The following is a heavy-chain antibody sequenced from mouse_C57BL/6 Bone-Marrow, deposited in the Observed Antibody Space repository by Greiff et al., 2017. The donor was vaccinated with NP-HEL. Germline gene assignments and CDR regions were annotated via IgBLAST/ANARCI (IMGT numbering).Heavy chain of an antibody. Sequence: VQLQQPGAELVMPGASVKLSCKASGYTFTSYWMHWVKQRPGQGLEWIGEIDPSDSYTNYNQKFKGKSTLTVDKSSSTAYMQLSSLTSEDSAVYYCARGDDGLFDYWGQGTTLTVSS. CDR3: ARGDDGLFDY. V-gene: IGHV1-69*01. CDR2: IDPSDSYT. CDR1: GYTFTSYW. J-gene: IGHJ2*01. D-gene: IGHD2-3*01.